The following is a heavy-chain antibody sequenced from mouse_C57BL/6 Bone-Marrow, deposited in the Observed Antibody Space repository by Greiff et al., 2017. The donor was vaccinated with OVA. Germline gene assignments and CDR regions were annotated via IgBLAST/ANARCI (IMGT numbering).Heavy chain of an antibody. CDR1: GYAFSSYW. CDR2: IYPGDGDT. CDR3: ARNNRTIGGYAMDY. V-gene: IGHV1-80*01. Sequence: VQLQESGAELVKPGASVKISCKASGYAFSSYWMNWVKQRPGKGLEWIGQIYPGDGDTNYNGKFKGKATLTADKSSSTAYMQLSSLTSEDSAVYFCARNNRTIGGYAMDYWGQGTSVTVSS. J-gene: IGHJ4*01. D-gene: IGHD1-1*02.